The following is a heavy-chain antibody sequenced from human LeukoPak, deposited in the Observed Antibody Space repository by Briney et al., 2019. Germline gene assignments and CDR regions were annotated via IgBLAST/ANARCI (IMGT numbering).Heavy chain of an antibody. D-gene: IGHD6-13*01. CDR1: GYTFTNYG. V-gene: IGHV1-18*01. J-gene: IGHJ3*02. Sequence: ASVKVSCKASGYTFTNYGISWVRQAPGQGLEWMGWISAYNGNTNYAQKFQGRVTMTTDTSTSTAYMELSSLRSEDTAVYYCARDHGVPAAIRGYSSSPDAFDIWGQGTMVTVSS. CDR2: ISAYNGNT. CDR3: ARDHGVPAAIRGYSSSPDAFDI.